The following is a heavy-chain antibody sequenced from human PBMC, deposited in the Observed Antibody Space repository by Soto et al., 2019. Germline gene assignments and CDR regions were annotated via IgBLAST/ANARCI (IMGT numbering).Heavy chain of an antibody. V-gene: IGHV3-53*01. D-gene: IGHD2-15*01. CDR2: IYSGGST. CDR3: ARAPFYGGIHFDY. Sequence: EVQLVESGGGLIQPGGSLRLSCAASGFTVSGNYMSWVRQAPGKGLDWVSVIYSGGSTYYADSVKGRFTISRDNSKNALYLQMNSLRAEDTAMYYCARAPFYGGIHFDYWGQGTLVTVSS. J-gene: IGHJ4*02. CDR1: GFTVSGNY.